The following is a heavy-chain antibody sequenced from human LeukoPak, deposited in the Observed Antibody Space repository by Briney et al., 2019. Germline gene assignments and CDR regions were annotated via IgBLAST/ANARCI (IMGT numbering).Heavy chain of an antibody. D-gene: IGHD6-13*01. V-gene: IGHV3-23*01. CDR1: GFTFSSYA. Sequence: GGSLRLSCAASGFTFSSYAISWVREALGKGLEWVSAISGSGGSTYYADSVKGRFTISRDNSKNTLYLQMNSLRAEDTAVYYCAPAPYSSSWHFDYWGQGTLVTVSS. CDR3: APAPYSSSWHFDY. J-gene: IGHJ4*02. CDR2: ISGSGGST.